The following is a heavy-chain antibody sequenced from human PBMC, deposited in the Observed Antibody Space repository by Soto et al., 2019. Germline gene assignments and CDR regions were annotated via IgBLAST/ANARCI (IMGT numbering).Heavy chain of an antibody. Sequence: PGGSLRLSCAASGFTFSSYGMHWVRQAPGKGLEWVAVIWYDGSNKYYADSVKGRFAISRDNSKNTLYLQMNSLRAEDTAVYYCARPDYYGDYEGRVGYFDYWGQGTLVTVSS. V-gene: IGHV3-33*01. CDR1: GFTFSSYG. CDR2: IWYDGSNK. D-gene: IGHD4-17*01. J-gene: IGHJ4*02. CDR3: ARPDYYGDYEGRVGYFDY.